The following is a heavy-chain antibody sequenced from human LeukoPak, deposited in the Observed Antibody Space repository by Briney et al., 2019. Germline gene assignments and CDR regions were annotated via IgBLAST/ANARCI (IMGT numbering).Heavy chain of an antibody. J-gene: IGHJ4*02. CDR1: GGSISSGDYY. D-gene: IGHD6-13*01. CDR2: IYYSGST. Sequence: PSETLSLTCAVSGGSISSGDYYWSWIRQPPGKGLEWIGYIYYSGSTYYNPSLKSRVTISVDTSKNQFSLKLSSVTAADTAVYYWARVACEARSRSCLSFDYWGQGTLVTVSS. CDR3: ARVACEARSRSCLSFDY. V-gene: IGHV4-30-4*08.